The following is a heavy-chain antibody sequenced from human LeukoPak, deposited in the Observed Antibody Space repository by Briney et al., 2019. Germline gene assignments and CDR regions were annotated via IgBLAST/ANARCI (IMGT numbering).Heavy chain of an antibody. CDR3: ASQKSQWGGSPGAFDI. Sequence: GGTLRLSCAASGFTVSSNYMSWVRQAPGKGLEWVSVIYSGGSTYYADSVKGRFTISRDNSKNTLYLQMNSLRAEDTAVYYCASQKSQWGGSPGAFDIWGQGTMVTVSS. CDR1: GFTVSSNY. J-gene: IGHJ3*02. V-gene: IGHV3-66*04. D-gene: IGHD1-26*01. CDR2: IYSGGST.